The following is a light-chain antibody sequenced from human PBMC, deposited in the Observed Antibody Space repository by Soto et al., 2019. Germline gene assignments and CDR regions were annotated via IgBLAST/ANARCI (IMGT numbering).Light chain of an antibody. CDR3: GSYRSDNPRFYD. CDR1: HNDVVHENF. J-gene: IGLJ1*01. V-gene: IGLV2-14*03. Sequence: QSVLAQPASVSGSPGQSITISCTGTHNDVVHENFVSWYQQHPDKVPKLIIYDVTRRASGISSRFSASKSGNTAYLAISGLQADDEGCYYRGSYRSDNPRFYDFGAGTKLTV. CDR2: DVT.